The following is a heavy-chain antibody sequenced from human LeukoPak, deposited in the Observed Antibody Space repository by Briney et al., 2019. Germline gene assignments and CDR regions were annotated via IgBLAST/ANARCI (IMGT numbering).Heavy chain of an antibody. CDR1: GGSISSYY. D-gene: IGHD1-1*01. V-gene: IGHV4-59*08. Sequence: SETLSLTCTVSGGSISSYYWSWIRQPPGKGLEWIGYIYYSGSTNYNPSLKSRVTISVDTSKNQFSLKLSSVTAADTAVYYCARAGTQLQEEGYYYYYMDVWGKGTTVTVSS. CDR2: IYYSGST. CDR3: ARAGTQLQEEGYYYYYMDV. J-gene: IGHJ6*03.